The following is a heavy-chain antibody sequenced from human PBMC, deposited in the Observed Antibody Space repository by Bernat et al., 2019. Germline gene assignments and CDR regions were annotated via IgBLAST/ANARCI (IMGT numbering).Heavy chain of an antibody. D-gene: IGHD2-2*01. CDR2: IHDSGST. Sequence: QLQLQESGPGLVKPSEILSLTCTVSGGSICSSSYYWGWIRQPPGTGLEWIGSIHDSGSTYYNPSLKGRVTVSVDTSKNQFSLNMSSVTAADTAVYYCARHGKIVVVPVIKPIDYWGQGTLVTVSS. J-gene: IGHJ4*02. V-gene: IGHV4-39*01. CDR3: ARHGKIVVVPVIKPIDY. CDR1: GGSICSSSYY.